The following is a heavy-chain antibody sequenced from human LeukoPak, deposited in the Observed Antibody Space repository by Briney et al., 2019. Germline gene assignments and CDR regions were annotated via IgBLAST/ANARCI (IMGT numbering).Heavy chain of an antibody. D-gene: IGHD3-10*01. V-gene: IGHV3-33*01. Sequence: GGSLRLSCVTSGFTFSSYGFHWVRQAPGKGLEWVAVIWYDGSNKYYADSVKGRFTISRDNSKNTLYLQMNSLRAEDTAVYYCARDIWVRRVISHGAFDIWGQGTMVTVSS. CDR3: ARDIWVRRVISHGAFDI. CDR1: GFTFSSYG. J-gene: IGHJ3*02. CDR2: IWYDGSNK.